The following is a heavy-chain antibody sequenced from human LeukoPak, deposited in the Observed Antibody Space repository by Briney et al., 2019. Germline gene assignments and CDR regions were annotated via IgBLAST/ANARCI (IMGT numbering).Heavy chain of an antibody. Sequence: KSSETLSLTCTVSGGSVSSGSYYWSWIRQPPGKGLEWIGYIYYSGSTNYNPSLKSRVTISVDTSKNQFSLKLSSVTAADTAVYYCAREWELLGNWFDPWGQGTLVTVSS. CDR2: IYYSGST. CDR3: AREWELLGNWFDP. V-gene: IGHV4-61*01. CDR1: GGSVSSGSYY. D-gene: IGHD1-26*01. J-gene: IGHJ5*02.